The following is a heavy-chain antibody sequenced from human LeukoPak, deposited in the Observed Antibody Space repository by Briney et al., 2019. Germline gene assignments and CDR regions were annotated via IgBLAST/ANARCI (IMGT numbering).Heavy chain of an antibody. CDR2: IYYSVCT. CDR1: GASISSSSYY. V-gene: IGHV4-39*01. D-gene: IGHD5-18*01. J-gene: IGHJ4*02. Sequence: SESLSLTCTVSGASISSSSYYCGWIRQPPGKGLEMIVRIYYSVCTYYNQFLKLRVTISVDTSKNQFSLKLSSVTAADTAVYYCARPRRRYIYGLNAYFDYWGQGTMVTVSS. CDR3: ARPRRRYIYGLNAYFDY.